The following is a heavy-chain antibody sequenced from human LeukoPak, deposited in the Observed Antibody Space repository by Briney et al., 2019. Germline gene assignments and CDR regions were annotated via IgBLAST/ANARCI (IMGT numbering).Heavy chain of an antibody. CDR3: TRSYTYYYDSSGDRAFDY. Sequence: PGGSLRLSCTGSGFTFGEYAMSWFRQAPGKGLEWVGFIRIKAYGGTTEYAASVKGRFTISRDDSKSIAYLQMNSLKTEDTAVYYCTRSYTYYYDSSGDRAFDYWGQGTLVTVSS. V-gene: IGHV3-49*03. J-gene: IGHJ4*02. CDR2: IRIKAYGGTT. D-gene: IGHD3-22*01. CDR1: GFTFGEYA.